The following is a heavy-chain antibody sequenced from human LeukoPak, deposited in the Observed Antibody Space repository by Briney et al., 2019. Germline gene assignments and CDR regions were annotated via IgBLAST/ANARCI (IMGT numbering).Heavy chain of an antibody. CDR1: GGSISSYY. Sequence: SETLSLTCTVSGGSISSYYWSWIRQPAGKGLEWIGRIYTSGSTNYNPSLKSRVTMSVDTSKNQFSLKLSSVTAADTAVYYCAREWVEYCSGGSCYTPLFDCWGQGTLVTVSS. J-gene: IGHJ4*02. V-gene: IGHV4-4*07. CDR2: IYTSGST. D-gene: IGHD2-15*01. CDR3: AREWVEYCSGGSCYTPLFDC.